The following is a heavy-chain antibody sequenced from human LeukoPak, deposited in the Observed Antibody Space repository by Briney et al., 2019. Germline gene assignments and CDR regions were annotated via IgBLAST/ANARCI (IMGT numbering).Heavy chain of an antibody. D-gene: IGHD3-16*01. V-gene: IGHV1-2*02. CDR1: GYIFTGYY. J-gene: IGHJ4*02. CDR2: INPNSGGT. Sequence: WASVKVSCKASGYIFTGYYMHWVRQAPGQGLEWMGWINPNSGGTNYAQKFQGRVTMTRDTSISTAYMELSRLRSDDTAVYYCAREFPNGGFDYWGQGTLVTVSS. CDR3: AREFPNGGFDY.